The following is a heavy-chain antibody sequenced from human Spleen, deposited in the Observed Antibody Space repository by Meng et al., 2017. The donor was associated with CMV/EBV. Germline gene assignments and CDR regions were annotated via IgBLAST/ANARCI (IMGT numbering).Heavy chain of an antibody. Sequence: NYGVSWVRQAPGQGLEFMGWISDYNGNTNYAQNLQGRVTMTTDSSTSTAYMELRGLRSDDTAVYYCARGGMMWRSGIVVEPAAAFDFWGQGTLVTLSS. CDR2: ISDYNGNT. CDR3: ARGGMMWRSGIVVEPAAAFDF. D-gene: IGHD2-2*01. J-gene: IGHJ4*02. CDR1: NYG. V-gene: IGHV1-18*01.